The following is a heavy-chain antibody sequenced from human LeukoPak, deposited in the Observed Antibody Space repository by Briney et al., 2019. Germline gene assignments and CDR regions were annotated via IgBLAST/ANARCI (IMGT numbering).Heavy chain of an antibody. V-gene: IGHV4-39*01. Sequence: ASETLSLTCTVSGGSISSSSYYWGWIRQPPGKGLEWIGSIYYSGSTYYNPSLKSRVTISVDTSKNQFSLKLSSVTAADTAVYYCARLRARSSGWYFTLMHDAFDIWGQGTMVTVSS. D-gene: IGHD6-19*01. CDR2: IYYSGST. CDR1: GGSISSSSYY. J-gene: IGHJ3*02. CDR3: ARLRARSSGWYFTLMHDAFDI.